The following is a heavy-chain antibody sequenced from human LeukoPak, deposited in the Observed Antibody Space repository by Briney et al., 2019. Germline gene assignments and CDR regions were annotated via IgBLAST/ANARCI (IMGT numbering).Heavy chain of an antibody. CDR3: ARGPGTMGY. CDR1: GCTFTSYD. Sequence: SVKVSRKASGCTFTSYDIYWVRQATGQGLEWMGWMNPNSGNTGYAQKFQGRVTITRNTSISTAYMELSSLRSEDTAVYYCARGPGTMGYWGQGTLVTVSS. J-gene: IGHJ4*02. D-gene: IGHD1-7*01. V-gene: IGHV1-8*03. CDR2: MNPNSGNT.